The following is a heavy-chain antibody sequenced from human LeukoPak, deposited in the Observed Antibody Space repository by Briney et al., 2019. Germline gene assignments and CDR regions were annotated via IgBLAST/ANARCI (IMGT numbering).Heavy chain of an antibody. D-gene: IGHD4-11*01. CDR2: IYPGDSDT. CDR1: GYSFTSYW. Sequence: GESLKISCKGSGYSFTSYWIGWVRQMPGKGLEWMGIIYPGDSDTRYSPSFQGKVTISADKSIGTAYMQWSSLKASDTAMYYCARRYSDSQIDYWGQGTLVTVSS. CDR3: ARRYSDSQIDY. V-gene: IGHV5-51*01. J-gene: IGHJ4*02.